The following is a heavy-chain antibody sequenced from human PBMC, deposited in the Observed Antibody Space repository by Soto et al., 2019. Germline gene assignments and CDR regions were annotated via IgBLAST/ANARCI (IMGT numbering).Heavy chain of an antibody. CDR2: ISSSSSTI. V-gene: IGHV3-48*02. J-gene: IGHJ6*02. CDR3: ARDNIVVVVAVYYYYGMDV. Sequence: GGSLRLSCAASGFTFSSYSMNWVRQAPGKGLEWVSYISSSSSTIYYADSVKGRFTISRDNAKNSLYLQMNSLRDEDTAVYYCARDNIVVVVAVYYYYGMDVWGQGTTVTVSS. D-gene: IGHD2-15*01. CDR1: GFTFSSYS.